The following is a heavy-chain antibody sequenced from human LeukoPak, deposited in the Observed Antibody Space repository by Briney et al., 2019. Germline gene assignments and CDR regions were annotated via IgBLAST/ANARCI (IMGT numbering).Heavy chain of an antibody. V-gene: IGHV4-59*01. J-gene: IGHJ5*02. D-gene: IGHD5-18*01. CDR1: GGSISSYY. CDR3: ARSFVSGYSYGYCWFDP. CDR2: IYYSGST. Sequence: SETLSLTCTVTGGSISSYYWSWIRQPPGKGLAWIGYIYYSGSTNYNPSLKSRVTISVDTSKNQFSLKLSSVTAADTAVYYCARSFVSGYSYGYCWFDPWGQGTLVTVSS.